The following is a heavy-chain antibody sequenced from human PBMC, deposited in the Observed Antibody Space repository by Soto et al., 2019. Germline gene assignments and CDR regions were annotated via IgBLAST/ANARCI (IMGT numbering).Heavy chain of an antibody. V-gene: IGHV3-33*08. CDR2: IWYDGSNK. Sequence: VQLVESGGGLVQPGGSLRLSCAASGFTFSSYGMHWVRQAPGKGLEWVAVIWYDGSNKYYADSVKGRFTISRDNSKNTLYLQMNSLRAEDTAVYYCARDSYYYDSSGYLAFDYWGQGTLVTVSS. J-gene: IGHJ4*02. D-gene: IGHD3-22*01. CDR3: ARDSYYYDSSGYLAFDY. CDR1: GFTFSSYG.